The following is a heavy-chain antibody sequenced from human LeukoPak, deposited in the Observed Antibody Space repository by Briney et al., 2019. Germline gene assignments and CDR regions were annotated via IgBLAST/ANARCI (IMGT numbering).Heavy chain of an antibody. CDR2: MNPNSGNT. J-gene: IGHJ5*02. CDR1: GYTFTSYG. D-gene: IGHD6-13*01. Sequence: ASVKVSCKASGYTFTSYGISWVRQATGQGLEWMGWMNPNSGNTGYAQKFQGRVTMTRNTSISTAYMELSSLRSEDTAVYYCARGLGTSSSWYRLKNNWFDPWGQGTLVTVSS. CDR3: ARGLGTSSSWYRLKNNWFDP. V-gene: IGHV1-8*02.